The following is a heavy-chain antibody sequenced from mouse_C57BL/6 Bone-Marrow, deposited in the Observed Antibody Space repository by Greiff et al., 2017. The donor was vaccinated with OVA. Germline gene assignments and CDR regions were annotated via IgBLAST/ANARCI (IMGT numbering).Heavy chain of an antibody. CDR1: GFNIKDDY. D-gene: IGHD1-2*01. Sequence: EVQLQQSGAELVRPGASVKLSCTASGFNIKDDYMHWVKQRPEQGLEWIGWIDPENGDTEYASKFQGKATIPADTSSNTAYLQLSSLTSEDTAVYYCTTRHYYGAMDYWGQGTSATVSS. CDR3: TTRHYYGAMDY. CDR2: IDPENGDT. J-gene: IGHJ4*01. V-gene: IGHV14-4*01.